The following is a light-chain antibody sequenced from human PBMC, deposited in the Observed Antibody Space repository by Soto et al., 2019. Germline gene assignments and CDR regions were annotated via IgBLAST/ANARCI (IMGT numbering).Light chain of an antibody. CDR1: SSNIGSNY. V-gene: IGLV1-47*01. CDR2: RNN. Sequence: QSVLTQPPSASGTPGQRVTISCSGSSSNIGSNYVYWYQQLPGTAPKLLIYRNNQRPSGVPDRFSGSKSGTSASLAISGLRSEDEADHYCAAWDDSLSGNWVFGGGTKLTVL. J-gene: IGLJ3*02. CDR3: AAWDDSLSGNWV.